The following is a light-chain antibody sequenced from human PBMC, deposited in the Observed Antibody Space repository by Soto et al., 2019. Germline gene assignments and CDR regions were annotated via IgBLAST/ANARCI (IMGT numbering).Light chain of an antibody. CDR1: MGISNF. Sequence: DIQMTQSPSSLSASVGDRITITCRTRMGISNFLAWYQQKPGKVPKLLISAASTLQSGVPSRFSGSGSGTDFTLTIISLQPEDVATYYCQKYSSVITFGQGTRLEIK. J-gene: IGKJ5*01. CDR2: AAS. V-gene: IGKV1-27*01. CDR3: QKYSSVIT.